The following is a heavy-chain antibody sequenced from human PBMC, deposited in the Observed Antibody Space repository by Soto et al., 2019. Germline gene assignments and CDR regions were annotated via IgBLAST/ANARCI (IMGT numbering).Heavy chain of an antibody. CDR2: IYYSGST. CDR3: ARRGADRSGYYPS. Sequence: PSETLSLTCTVTGGSISGYYWSWIRQPPGKGLEWSGYIYYSGSTDYNPSLKSRVTISVDSSKNQFSLKLTSVTAADTAVYYCARRGADRSGYYPSRGQGTLVTVSS. V-gene: IGHV4-59*01. CDR1: GGSISGYY. J-gene: IGHJ4*02. D-gene: IGHD3-22*01.